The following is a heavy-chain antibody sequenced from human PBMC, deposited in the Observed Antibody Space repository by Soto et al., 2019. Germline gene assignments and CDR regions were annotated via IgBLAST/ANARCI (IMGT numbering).Heavy chain of an antibody. Sequence: GGSLRLSCAASGFTFSSYSMSWVRQAPGKGLEWVSGFRTGADDGTTYYADSVKGRFTISRDISKNTLFLQMNSLRAEDTAIYFCAKKVNSGPGSQYFDYWGQGTLVTVSS. D-gene: IGHD3-10*01. CDR1: GFTFSSYS. J-gene: IGHJ4*02. CDR3: AKKVNSGPGSQYFDY. CDR2: FRTGADDGTT. V-gene: IGHV3-23*01.